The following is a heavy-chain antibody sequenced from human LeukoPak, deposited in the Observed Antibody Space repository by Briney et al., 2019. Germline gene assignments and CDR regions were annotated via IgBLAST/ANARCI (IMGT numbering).Heavy chain of an antibody. Sequence: GESLKISCKGSGYSINNYWIGWVRQMPGKGLEWMGIIYPGDSDTRYSPSFQGQVTISADKSISTAYLQWSSLKAWDTAMYYCATSTKSIAVAYYFDYWGQGTLVTVSS. J-gene: IGHJ4*02. D-gene: IGHD6-19*01. CDR3: ATSTKSIAVAYYFDY. CDR1: GYSINNYW. CDR2: IYPGDSDT. V-gene: IGHV5-51*01.